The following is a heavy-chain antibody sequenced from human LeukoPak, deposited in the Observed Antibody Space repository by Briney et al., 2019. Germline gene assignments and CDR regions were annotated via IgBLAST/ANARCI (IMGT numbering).Heavy chain of an antibody. CDR1: GGSISSGDYY. Sequence: PSETLSLTCTVSGGSISSGDYYWSWIRQPPGKGLEWIGYIYYSGSTNYNPSLKSRVTISVDTSKNQFSLKLSSVTAADTAVYYCARPSFLTGHVDYWGQGTLVTVSS. CDR2: IYYSGST. J-gene: IGHJ4*02. V-gene: IGHV4-61*08. D-gene: IGHD3-9*01. CDR3: ARPSFLTGHVDY.